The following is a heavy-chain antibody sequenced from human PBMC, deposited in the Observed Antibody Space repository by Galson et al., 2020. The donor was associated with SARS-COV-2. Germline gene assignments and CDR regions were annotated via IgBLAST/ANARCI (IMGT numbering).Heavy chain of an antibody. Sequence: GESLKISCAASGFTFRNHWMSWVRQAPGKGLEWVAKIKQDGSEKYYVDSVEGRFTISRDNAKNSLYLQMNSLRAEDRAVYHCARDSGQGGVYYYYDGMDVWGQGTTVTVSS. CDR3: ARDSGQGGVYYYYDGMDV. V-gene: IGHV3-7*01. D-gene: IGHD2-8*02. CDR2: IKQDGSEK. CDR1: GFTFRNHW. J-gene: IGHJ6*02.